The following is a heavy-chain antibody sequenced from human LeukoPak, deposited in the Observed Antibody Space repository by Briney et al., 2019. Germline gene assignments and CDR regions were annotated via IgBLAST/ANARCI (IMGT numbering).Heavy chain of an antibody. CDR3: ARDLWRGAVAGSGGDY. D-gene: IGHD6-19*01. Sequence: PSETLSLTCTVSGYSISSGYYWGWIRQPPGKGLEWIGSIYHSGNTYSNPSLKSRVTISVDTSKNQFSLNLSSVTAADTAVYYCARDLWRGAVAGSGGDYWDQGTLVTVSS. CDR2: IYHSGNT. J-gene: IGHJ4*02. V-gene: IGHV4-38-2*02. CDR1: GYSISSGYY.